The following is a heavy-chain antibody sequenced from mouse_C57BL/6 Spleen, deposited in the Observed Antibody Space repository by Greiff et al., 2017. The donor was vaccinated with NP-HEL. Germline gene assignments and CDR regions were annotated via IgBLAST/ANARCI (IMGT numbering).Heavy chain of an antibody. Sequence: EVQLQQSGAELVRPGASVKLSCTASGFNIKDDYMHWVKQRPEQGLEWIGWIDPENGDTEYASKFQGKATITADTSSNTAYLQLSSLTSEDTAVYYCTTAYSNYVLAYWGQGTLVTVSA. CDR1: GFNIKDDY. CDR3: TTAYSNYVLAY. D-gene: IGHD2-5*01. V-gene: IGHV14-4*01. J-gene: IGHJ3*01. CDR2: IDPENGDT.